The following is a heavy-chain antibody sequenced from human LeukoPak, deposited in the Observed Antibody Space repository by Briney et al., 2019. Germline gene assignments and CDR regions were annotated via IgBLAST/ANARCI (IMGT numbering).Heavy chain of an antibody. J-gene: IGHJ4*02. Sequence: ASVKVSCKASGYTFTVYYMHWVRQAPGQGLEWMGWINPNSGGTNYAQKFQGRVTMTRDTSISTAYMELSRLRSDDTAVYYCARGPRRSWFGTIQAVDYWGQGTLVTVSS. D-gene: IGHD3-10*01. CDR3: ARGPRRSWFGTIQAVDY. V-gene: IGHV1-2*02. CDR2: INPNSGGT. CDR1: GYTFTVYY.